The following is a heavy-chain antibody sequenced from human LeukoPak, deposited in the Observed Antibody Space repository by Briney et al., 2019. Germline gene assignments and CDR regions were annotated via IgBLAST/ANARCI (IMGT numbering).Heavy chain of an antibody. CDR2: IIPIFGTA. D-gene: IGHD5-18*01. V-gene: IGHV1-69*13. CDR1: GYTLTNYG. CDR3: ARDSRYSYGHVEKPFDY. J-gene: IGHJ4*02. Sequence: ASVKVSCKTSGYTLTNYGISWVRQAPGQGLEWMGGIIPIFGTANYAQKFQGRVTITADESTSTAYMELSSLRSEDTAVYYCARDSRYSYGHVEKPFDYWGQGTLVTVSS.